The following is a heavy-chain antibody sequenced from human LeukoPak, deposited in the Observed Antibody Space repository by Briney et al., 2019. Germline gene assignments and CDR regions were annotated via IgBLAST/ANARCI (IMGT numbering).Heavy chain of an antibody. J-gene: IGHJ4*02. V-gene: IGHV3-7*01. Sequence: GGSLRLSCAASGFTFSSYWMSWVRQAPGKGLEWVANIKQDGSEKYYVDSVKGRFTISRDNAKNSLYLQMNSLRAEDTAVYYCARGGPYYYDSSGYYYSYYFDYWGQGTLVTVSS. CDR1: GFTFSSYW. CDR3: ARGGPYYYDSSGYYYSYYFDY. CDR2: IKQDGSEK. D-gene: IGHD3-22*01.